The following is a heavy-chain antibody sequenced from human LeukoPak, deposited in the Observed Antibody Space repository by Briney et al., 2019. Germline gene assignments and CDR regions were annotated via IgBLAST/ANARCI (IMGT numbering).Heavy chain of an antibody. V-gene: IGHV4-39*01. J-gene: IGHJ6*03. CDR2: VFYSGFT. CDR1: GGSISSTTYY. CDR3: ARHKARNGYYSYYYMDV. Sequence: SETLSLTCTVSGGSISSTTYYWGWIRQPPEKGLEWIGSVFYSGFTYYNPSLKSRVTISVDTSNNQFSLKLSSVTAADTAVYYCARHKARNGYYSYYYMDVWGKGTTVTISS. D-gene: IGHD1-14*01.